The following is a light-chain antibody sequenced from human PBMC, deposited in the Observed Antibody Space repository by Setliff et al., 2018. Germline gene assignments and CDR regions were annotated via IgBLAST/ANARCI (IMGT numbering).Light chain of an antibody. CDR1: TSDIGLYMY. J-gene: IGLJ1*01. V-gene: IGLV2-8*01. Sequence: QSALTQPPSASGSPGQSVTITCTGSTSDIGLYMYVSWYQQHPDKAPKLIIFDVDKRPSGVSDRFSGSKSGNTASLTISGLHPDDEADYFCCSYTGNDRHVFGTGTRSTS. CDR3: CSYTGNDRHV. CDR2: DVD.